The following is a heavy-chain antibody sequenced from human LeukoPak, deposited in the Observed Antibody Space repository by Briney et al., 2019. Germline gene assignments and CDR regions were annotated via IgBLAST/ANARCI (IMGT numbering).Heavy chain of an antibody. CDR3: AREMSMITFGGVIATGGFDY. J-gene: IGHJ4*02. V-gene: IGHV3-30*04. CDR1: GFTFSSYA. D-gene: IGHD3-16*02. CDR2: ISYDGSNK. Sequence: PGGSLRLSCASSGFTFSSYAMHWVRSAPGKGLDWMAVISYDGSNKYYADSVKGRFTLSRDNSKNTLYLQMNSLRAEDTAVYYCAREMSMITFGGVIATGGFDYWGQGTLVTVSS.